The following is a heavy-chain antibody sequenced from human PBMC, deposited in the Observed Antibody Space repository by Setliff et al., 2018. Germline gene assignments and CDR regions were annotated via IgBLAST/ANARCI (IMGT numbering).Heavy chain of an antibody. D-gene: IGHD3-22*01. CDR3: AKVGGSGYLYYYYGMDV. Sequence: ASVKVSCKASGYTFTSYGISWVRQAPGQGLEWMGWISGYNGNTNYAQNLQGRVTMTTDTSTSTAYMELRSLTSDDMAVYYCAKVGGSGYLYYYYGMDVWGQGTTVTVS. V-gene: IGHV1-18*03. J-gene: IGHJ6*02. CDR2: ISGYNGNT. CDR1: GYTFTSYG.